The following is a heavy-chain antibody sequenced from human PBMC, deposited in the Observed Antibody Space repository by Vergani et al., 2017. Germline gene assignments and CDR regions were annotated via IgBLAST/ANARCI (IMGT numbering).Heavy chain of an antibody. CDR2: IIPIFGTA. CDR3: VMGYDSNYYYGMDV. D-gene: IGHD5-12*01. V-gene: IGHV1-69*12. J-gene: IGHJ6*02. CDR1: VGTFSSYA. Sequence: QVQLVQSGAEVKKPGSSVKVSCKASVGTFSSYAISWVRQAPGQGLEWMGGIIPIFGTANYAQKFQGRVTITADESTSTAYMELSSLRSEDTAVYYCVMGYDSNYYYGMDVWGQGTTVTVSS.